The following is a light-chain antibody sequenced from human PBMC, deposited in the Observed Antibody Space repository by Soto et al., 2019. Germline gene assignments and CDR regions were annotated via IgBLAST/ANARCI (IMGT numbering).Light chain of an antibody. CDR2: QDS. CDR3: QAWDSSTVV. V-gene: IGLV3-1*01. CDR1: KLGDKY. J-gene: IGLJ2*01. Sequence: SYELTQPPSVSVCPGQTACITCSGDKLGDKYACWYQQKPGQSPVLVIYQDSKRPSGIPERFSGSNSGNTATLTISGTQAMDEADYYCQAWDSSTVVFGGGTKLTVL.